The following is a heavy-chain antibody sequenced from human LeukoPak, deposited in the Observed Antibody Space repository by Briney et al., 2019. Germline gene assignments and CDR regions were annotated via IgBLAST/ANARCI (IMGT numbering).Heavy chain of an antibody. D-gene: IGHD3-3*01. CDR3: ARGKPYYDFWSGYYANYYYYYMDV. V-gene: IGHV4-34*01. Sequence: PSETLSLTCAVYGGSFSGYYWSWIRQPPGKGLEWIGEINHSGSTNYNPSLKGRVTISVDTSKNQFSLKLSSVTAADTAVYYCARGKPYYDFWSGYYANYYYYYMDVWGKGTTVTVSS. J-gene: IGHJ6*03. CDR2: INHSGST. CDR1: GGSFSGYY.